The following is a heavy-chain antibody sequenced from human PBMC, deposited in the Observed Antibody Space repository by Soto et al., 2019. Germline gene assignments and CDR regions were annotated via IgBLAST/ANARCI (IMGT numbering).Heavy chain of an antibody. V-gene: IGHV3-23*01. Sequence: EVQLLESGGGLVQPGGSLRLSCAVSGFSFSTYAMSWVRQAPGKGLEWVSGISAGGGNTYYADSVRGRFTISRDNSKDTLYLQITRLRAEDTAFYYCPKHAAYQLVSWFDPWGQGTLVTVSS. CDR3: PKHAAYQLVSWFDP. CDR2: ISAGGGNT. J-gene: IGHJ5*02. CDR1: GFSFSTYA. D-gene: IGHD2-2*01.